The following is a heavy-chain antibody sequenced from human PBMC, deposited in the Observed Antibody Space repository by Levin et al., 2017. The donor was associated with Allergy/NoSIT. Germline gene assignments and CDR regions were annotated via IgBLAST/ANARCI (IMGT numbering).Heavy chain of an antibody. V-gene: IGHV5-51*01. D-gene: IGHD2-15*01. J-gene: IGHJ5*02. CDR2: IYPGDSDT. CDR3: ARLEIRYCSGGSCYSQGWFDP. CDR1: GYSFTSYW. Sequence: KVSCKGSGYSFTSYWIGWVRQMPGKGLEWMGIIYPGDSDTRYSPSFQGQVTISADKSISTAYLQWSSLKASDTAMYYCARLEIRYCSGGSCYSQGWFDPWGQGTLVTVSS.